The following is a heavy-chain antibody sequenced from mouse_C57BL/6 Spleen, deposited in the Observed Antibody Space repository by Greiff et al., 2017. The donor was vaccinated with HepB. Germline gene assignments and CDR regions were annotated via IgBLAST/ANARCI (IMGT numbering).Heavy chain of an antibody. Sequence: EVKVEESGPGLVKPSQSLSLTCSVTGYSITSGYYWNWIRQFPGNKLEWMGYISYDGSNNYNPSLKNRISITRDTSKNQFFLKLNSVTTEDTATYYCAREGWVPFAYWGQGTLVTVSA. V-gene: IGHV3-6*01. CDR3: AREGWVPFAY. CDR1: GYSITSGYY. J-gene: IGHJ3*01. CDR2: ISYDGSN. D-gene: IGHD3-3*01.